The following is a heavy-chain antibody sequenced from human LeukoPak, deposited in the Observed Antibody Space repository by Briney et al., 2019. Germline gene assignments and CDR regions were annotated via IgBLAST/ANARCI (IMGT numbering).Heavy chain of an antibody. CDR1: GYTFSDYY. CDR3: AKAVVVSDDGLDA. J-gene: IGHJ3*01. V-gene: IGHV1-2*02. Sequence: ASVRVSCKASGYTFSDYYIHWVRQAPGRGLEWLGWINPRTGVTSRTRSFQGRVIMTASLSISTVYLDLSRLRPDDTAVYYCAKAVVVSDDGLDAWGRGTLVTVS. D-gene: IGHD5/OR15-5a*01. CDR2: INPRTGVT.